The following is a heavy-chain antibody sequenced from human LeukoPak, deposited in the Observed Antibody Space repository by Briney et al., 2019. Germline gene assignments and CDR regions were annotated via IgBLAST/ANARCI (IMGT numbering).Heavy chain of an antibody. CDR2: ISGSGHDI. Sequence: MSGGSLRLSCAASGFTFSDSYMTWVRQAPGKGVEWVAYISGSGHDINYSDSVKGRFTISRDNAKNSLYLQMSSLRVEDTAVYYCTRDPRHFDSCGQGTLATVSS. J-gene: IGHJ5*01. D-gene: IGHD6-6*01. V-gene: IGHV3-11*04. CDR1: GFTFSDSY. CDR3: TRDPRHFDS.